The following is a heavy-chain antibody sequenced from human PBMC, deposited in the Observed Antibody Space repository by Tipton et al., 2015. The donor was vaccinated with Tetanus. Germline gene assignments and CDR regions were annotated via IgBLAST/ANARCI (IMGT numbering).Heavy chain of an antibody. D-gene: IGHD3-22*01. CDR1: GLTVSINP. CDR2: IYSGGST. V-gene: IGHV3-53*01. CDR3: APSRDSSGYFSTF. Sequence: GSLRLSCAVSGLTVSINPMSWVRQAPGKGLEWVSVIYSGGSTYYGDSVKGRFTISRDNSKNTVYLQMNSLRADDTALYYCAPSRDSSGYFSTFWGQGTLVTVAS. J-gene: IGHJ4*02.